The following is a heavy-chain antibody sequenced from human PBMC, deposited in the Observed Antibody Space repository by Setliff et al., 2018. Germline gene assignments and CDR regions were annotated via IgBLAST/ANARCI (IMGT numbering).Heavy chain of an antibody. J-gene: IGHJ4*02. D-gene: IGHD3-3*01. CDR1: GYTFTSYA. CDR2: INAGNGNT. V-gene: IGHV1-3*01. Sequence: ASVKVSCKASGYTFTSYAMHWVRQAPGQRLEWMGWINAGNGNTKYSQKFQGRVTITRDTSASTAYMELSSLRSEDTAVYYCARSPPTSTYHDFWSGYSYYFDYWGQGTLVTVSS. CDR3: ARSPPTSTYHDFWSGYSYYFDY.